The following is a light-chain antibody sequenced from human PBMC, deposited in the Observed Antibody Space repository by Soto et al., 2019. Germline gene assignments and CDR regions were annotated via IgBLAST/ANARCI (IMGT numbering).Light chain of an antibody. CDR2: AAS. CDR3: QQSNSFPYT. CDR1: QGISNW. Sequence: DVQMTQSPSSVTASVGDRVTISCRASQGISNWLAWYQQKPGKAPKLLIYAASSLQSGVPSRFSGSRSGTDFTLTISSLQSEDFATYYCQQSNSFPYTFGQGTKLEIK. J-gene: IGKJ2*01. V-gene: IGKV1D-12*01.